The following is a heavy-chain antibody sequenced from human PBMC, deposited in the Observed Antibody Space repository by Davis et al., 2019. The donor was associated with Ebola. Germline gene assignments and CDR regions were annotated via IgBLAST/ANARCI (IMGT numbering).Heavy chain of an antibody. V-gene: IGHV3-7*01. J-gene: IGHJ5*02. CDR1: GFTLSSHW. Sequence: GGSLRLSCAASGFTLSSHWMGWVRQAPGKGLEWVANIKQGGSQKNYVDSVRGRFTISRDYAKNSLYLQMNSLRAEDTAVYYCMRWSLYSGHDCDLWGQGTLVTVS. CDR2: IKQGGSQK. D-gene: IGHD1-26*01. CDR3: MRWSLYSGHDCDL.